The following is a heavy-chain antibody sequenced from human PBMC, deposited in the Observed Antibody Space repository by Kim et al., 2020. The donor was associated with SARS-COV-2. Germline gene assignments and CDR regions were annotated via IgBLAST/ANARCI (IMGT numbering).Heavy chain of an antibody. Sequence: GGSLRLSCAASGFTVSSNYMSWVRQAPGKGLEWVSVIYSGGSTYYADSVKGRFTISRDNSKNTLYLQMNSLRAEDTAVYYCARGAFDYGDYWGDAFDIWGQGTMVTVSS. CDR2: IYSGGST. V-gene: IGHV3-53*01. CDR1: GFTVSSNY. J-gene: IGHJ3*02. CDR3: ARGAFDYGDYWGDAFDI. D-gene: IGHD4-17*01.